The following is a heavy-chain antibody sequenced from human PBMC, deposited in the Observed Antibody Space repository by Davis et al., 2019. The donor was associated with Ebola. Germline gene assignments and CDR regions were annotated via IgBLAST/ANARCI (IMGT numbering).Heavy chain of an antibody. J-gene: IGHJ5*02. CDR1: GGSISSYY. Sequence: SETLSLTCTVSGGSISSYYWGWIRQPPGKGLEWIGSIYYSGSTYYNPSLKSRVTISVDTSKNQFSLKLSSVTAADTAVYYCARSITGTFAYNWFDPWGQGTLVTVSS. D-gene: IGHD1-20*01. CDR2: IYYSGST. V-gene: IGHV4-39*07. CDR3: ARSITGTFAYNWFDP.